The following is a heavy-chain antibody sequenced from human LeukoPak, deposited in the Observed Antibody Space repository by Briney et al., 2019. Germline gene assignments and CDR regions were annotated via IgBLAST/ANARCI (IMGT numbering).Heavy chain of an antibody. Sequence: WPSLSLTCTVSASSISSSSFYWGWIRQPPGNGLEWFVTIFYSGSTYYNPSLRSRVTMSVEASKNQFSLRLRSVTAADTAVYYCARQGYISGQGFRNNWFDPWGQGSLVTVSS. CDR3: ARQGYISGQGFRNNWFDP. CDR1: ASSISSSSFY. V-gene: IGHV4-39*01. J-gene: IGHJ5*02. D-gene: IGHD6-19*01. CDR2: IFYSGST.